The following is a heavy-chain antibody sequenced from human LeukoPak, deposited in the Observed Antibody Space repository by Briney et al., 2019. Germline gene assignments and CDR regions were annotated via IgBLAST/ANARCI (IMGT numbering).Heavy chain of an antibody. Sequence: GASVKVSCKASGYTFTSYDINWVGQATGQGLEWMGWMNPNSGNTGYAQKFQGRVTITRNTSISTAYMELSSLRSEDTAVYYCASGPRRYYDSSGYYYWGQGTLVTVSS. V-gene: IGHV1-8*03. J-gene: IGHJ4*02. CDR3: ASGPRRYYDSSGYYY. CDR1: GYTFTSYD. D-gene: IGHD3-22*01. CDR2: MNPNSGNT.